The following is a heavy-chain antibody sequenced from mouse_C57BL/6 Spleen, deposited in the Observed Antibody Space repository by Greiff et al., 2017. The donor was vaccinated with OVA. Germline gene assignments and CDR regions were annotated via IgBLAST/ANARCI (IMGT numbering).Heavy chain of an antibody. V-gene: IGHV1-59*01. D-gene: IGHD2-12*01. CDR1: GYTFTSYW. J-gene: IGHJ2*01. CDR3: ARGIRRNFDY. Sequence: QVQLQQPGAELVRPGTSVKLSCKASGYTFTSYWMHWVKQRPGQGLEWIGVIDPSDSYTNYNQKFKGKATLTVDTFSSTAYMQLSSLTSEDSAVYYCARGIRRNFDYWGQGTTLTVSS. CDR2: IDPSDSYT.